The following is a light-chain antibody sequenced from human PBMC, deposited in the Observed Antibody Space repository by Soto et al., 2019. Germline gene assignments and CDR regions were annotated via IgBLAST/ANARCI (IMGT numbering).Light chain of an antibody. CDR3: QHYNSYPWT. J-gene: IGKJ1*01. CDR2: GAS. CDR1: QNIDRW. Sequence: DIQMTQSPSTLSASVGDRVTITCRASQNIDRWLAWYQQKPGKAPNLLIYGASSLESGGPSRFGGSGSGTEFTLTISSLRPDDFATYYCQHYNSYPWTFGQGTKVEIK. V-gene: IGKV1-5*03.